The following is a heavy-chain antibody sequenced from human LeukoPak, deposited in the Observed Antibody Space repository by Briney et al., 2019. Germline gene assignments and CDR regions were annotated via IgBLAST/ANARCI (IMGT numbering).Heavy chain of an antibody. D-gene: IGHD6-19*01. Sequence: SETLSLTCTVSGGSISSYYWSWIRQPPGKGLEWIGYIYYSGTTKYNPSLKSRFTISVDTSKNQFSLKLSSVTAADTAVYYCARDRLAVAGNYYYYGLDVWGQGTTVTVSS. CDR3: ARDRLAVAGNYYYYGLDV. CDR2: IYYSGTT. J-gene: IGHJ6*02. V-gene: IGHV4-59*01. CDR1: GGSISSYY.